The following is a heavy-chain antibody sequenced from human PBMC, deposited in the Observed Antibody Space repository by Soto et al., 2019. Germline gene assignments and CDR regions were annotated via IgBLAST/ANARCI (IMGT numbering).Heavy chain of an antibody. J-gene: IGHJ4*02. CDR3: ARRRASDYGGNHHPYYFDR. Sequence: SETLSLTCTVSGASIITDNYFWVWIRQSPRRGLELIGSISYSGRTYDNPSLQSRATISIDASKNQFSLKLTSVTTADTAVYYCARRRASDYGGNHHPYYFDRWGKGALVTVSS. D-gene: IGHD4-17*01. CDR1: GASIITDNYF. V-gene: IGHV4-39*01. CDR2: ISYSGRT.